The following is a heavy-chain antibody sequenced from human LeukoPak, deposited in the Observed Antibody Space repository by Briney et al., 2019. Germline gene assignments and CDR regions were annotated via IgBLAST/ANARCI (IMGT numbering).Heavy chain of an antibody. CDR2: IRSKVYGGTT. Sequence: GGSLRLSCTASGFIFGDYAMSWVRQAPGKGLEWVGFIRSKVYGGTTEYAASVKVRFTISRDDSKSIAYLQMTSLKTEDAGVYYCTRFTIVGVVDAFDIWGQGTMVTVSS. V-gene: IGHV3-49*04. CDR3: TRFTIVGVVDAFDI. D-gene: IGHD3-3*01. CDR1: GFIFGDYA. J-gene: IGHJ3*02.